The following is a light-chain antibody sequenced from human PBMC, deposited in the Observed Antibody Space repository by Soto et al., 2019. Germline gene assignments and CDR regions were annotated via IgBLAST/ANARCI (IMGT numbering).Light chain of an antibody. CDR1: QSISSW. CDR2: KGS. V-gene: IGKV1-5*03. CDR3: QQYSSYPYT. Sequence: DIQMTQSPSTLSASVGDRVTITCRASQSISSWLAWYQQKPGKAPKLLIYKGSSLESGVPSRFSGSGSGTEFTLTISSLQPDDFATYYCQQYSSYPYTFGQGTKLEIK. J-gene: IGKJ2*01.